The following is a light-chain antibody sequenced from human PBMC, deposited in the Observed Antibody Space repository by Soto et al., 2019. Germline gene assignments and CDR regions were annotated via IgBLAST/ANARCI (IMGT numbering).Light chain of an antibody. V-gene: IGKV3-20*01. CDR3: HQYDTAPHT. J-gene: IGKJ2*01. CDR1: QSVSSSQ. CDR2: GAS. Sequence: EIVLTQAPGTLSLSPGESATLSCRASQSVSSSQVAWYQQKPGQAPRLIIYGASSRATGIPDRFRGVGSETDFTLTISRLEPEDFAVYYCHQYDTAPHTFGQGTKLEIK.